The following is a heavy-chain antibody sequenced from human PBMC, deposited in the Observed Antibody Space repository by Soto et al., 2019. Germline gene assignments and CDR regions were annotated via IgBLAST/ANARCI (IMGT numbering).Heavy chain of an antibody. CDR1: GYTFTSYG. CDR3: ARASDDIVVVPAADWEY. V-gene: IGHV1-18*01. Sequence: VASVKVSCKASGYTFTSYGISWVRQAPGQGLEWMGWISAYNGNTNYAQKLQGRVTMTTDTSTSTAYMELRSLRSDDTAVYYCARASDDIVVVPAADWEYWGQGTLVTVSS. J-gene: IGHJ4*02. D-gene: IGHD2-2*01. CDR2: ISAYNGNT.